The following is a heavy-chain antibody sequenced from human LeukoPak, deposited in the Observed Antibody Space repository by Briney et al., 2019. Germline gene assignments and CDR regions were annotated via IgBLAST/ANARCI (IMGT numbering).Heavy chain of an antibody. CDR2: ISWYSGSI. CDR3: AKGTLAASGWFDP. Sequence: TGGSLRLSCAASGFTFDDYAMHWVRQAPGKGLEWVSGISWYSGSIGYADSVKGRFTISRDSAKNSLYLQMNSLRAEDTALYYCAKGTLAASGWFDPWGQGTLVTVPS. J-gene: IGHJ5*02. D-gene: IGHD6-13*01. V-gene: IGHV3-9*01. CDR1: GFTFDDYA.